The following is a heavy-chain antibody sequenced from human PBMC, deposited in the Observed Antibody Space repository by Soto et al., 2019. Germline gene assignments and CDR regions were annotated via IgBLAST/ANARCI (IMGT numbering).Heavy chain of an antibody. CDR3: ATYSSGWYEVNSPSAFDI. CDR2: INPNSGGT. CDR1: GYTFTGYY. J-gene: IGHJ3*02. V-gene: IGHV1-2*04. Sequence: GASVKVSCKASGYTFTGYYMHWVRQAPGQGLEWMGWINPNSGGTNYAQKFQGWVTMTRDTSISTAYMELSRLRSDDTAVYYCATYSSGWYEVNSPSAFDIWGQGTMVTVSS. D-gene: IGHD6-19*01.